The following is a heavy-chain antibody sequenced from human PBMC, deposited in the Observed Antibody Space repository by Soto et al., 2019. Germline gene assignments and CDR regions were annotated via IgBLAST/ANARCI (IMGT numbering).Heavy chain of an antibody. J-gene: IGHJ4*02. D-gene: IGHD3-10*01. CDR2: ISGSGGST. CDR1: GFTFSSYA. CDR3: AKQITMVRGVITRPFDY. V-gene: IGHV3-23*01. Sequence: PGGSLRLSCAASGFTFSSYAMIWVRQAPGKGLEWVSAISGSGGSTYYADSVKGRFTISRDNSKNTLYLQMNSLRAEDTAVYYCAKQITMVRGVITRPFDYWGQGTLVTVSS.